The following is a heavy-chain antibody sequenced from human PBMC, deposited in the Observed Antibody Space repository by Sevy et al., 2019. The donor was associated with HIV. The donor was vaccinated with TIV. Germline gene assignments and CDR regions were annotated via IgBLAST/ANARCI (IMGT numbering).Heavy chain of an antibody. CDR1: GFTFNTHA. D-gene: IGHD6-19*01. J-gene: IGHJ4*02. CDR2: ISNDGIIK. V-gene: IGHV3-30*04. Sequence: GGSLRLSCAASGFTFNTHAMHWVRQAPGKGLEWVALISNDGIIKYYADSVKGRLTISRDNSKNTLSLQMNSLRVEDTAVYYCAREGGYTSAWSPGNHWGQGTLVTVSS. CDR3: AREGGYTSAWSPGNH.